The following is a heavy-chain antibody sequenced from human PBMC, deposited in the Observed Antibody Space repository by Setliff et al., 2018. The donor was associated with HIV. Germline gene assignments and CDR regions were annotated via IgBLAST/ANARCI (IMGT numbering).Heavy chain of an antibody. J-gene: IGHJ6*03. D-gene: IGHD4-17*01. Sequence: GGSLRLSCAASGFTFSSYSMNWVRQAPGKGLEWVSYISSSSSTIYYADSVKGRFTISRDNAKNSLYLQMNSLRAEDTAVYYCAREAVTTFSGDYYYYMDVWGKGTTVTV. V-gene: IGHV3-48*04. CDR2: ISSSSSTI. CDR1: GFTFSSYS. CDR3: AREAVTTFSGDYYYYMDV.